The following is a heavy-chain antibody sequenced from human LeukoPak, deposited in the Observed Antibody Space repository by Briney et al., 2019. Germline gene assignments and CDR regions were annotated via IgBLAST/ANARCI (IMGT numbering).Heavy chain of an antibody. D-gene: IGHD2-2*01. CDR1: GFTFSSYG. CDR3: AKVGCSSTSCYAPNGWFDP. J-gene: IGHJ5*02. CDR2: ISSDGSNK. Sequence: PGGSLRLSCAASGFTFSSYGMHWVRQAPGKGLEWVAVISSDGSNKYYADSVKGRFTISRDNSKNTLYLQTNSLRAEDTAVYYCAKVGCSSTSCYAPNGWFDPWGQGTLVTVSS. V-gene: IGHV3-30*18.